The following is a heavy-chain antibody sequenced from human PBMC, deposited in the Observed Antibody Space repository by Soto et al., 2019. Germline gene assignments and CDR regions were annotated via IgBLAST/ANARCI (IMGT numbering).Heavy chain of an antibody. V-gene: IGHV4-31*03. Sequence: PSETLSLTCTVSGGSISRGVYYWSWIRQHPGKGLEWIGYIYYSGSTYYNPSLKSRVTISVDTSKNQFSLKLSSVTAADTAVYYCARTGERWILGYYFDYWGQGTLVTSPQ. J-gene: IGHJ4*02. CDR1: GGSISRGVYY. CDR2: IYYSGST. D-gene: IGHD2-2*03. CDR3: ARTGERWILGYYFDY.